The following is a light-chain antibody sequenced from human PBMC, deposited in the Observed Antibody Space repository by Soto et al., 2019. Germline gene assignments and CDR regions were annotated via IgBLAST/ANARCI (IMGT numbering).Light chain of an antibody. CDR1: QSISSSY. CDR2: GAS. V-gene: IGKV3-20*01. J-gene: IGKJ2*01. CDR3: QQYGSSPRAMYT. Sequence: EIVLTQSPGTRSLSPGERATLSCRASQSISSSYLAWYQQKPGQAPRLLIYGASSRATGIPDRFSGSGSGTDFTLTISRLEPEDFAVYYCQQYGSSPRAMYTFGQGTKLEIK.